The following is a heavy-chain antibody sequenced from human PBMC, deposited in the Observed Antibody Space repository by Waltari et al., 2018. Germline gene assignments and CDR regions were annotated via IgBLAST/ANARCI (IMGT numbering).Heavy chain of an antibody. CDR1: GGSFSGYY. D-gene: IGHD3-10*01. CDR3: ARGGRGTMGLRYYYYYMDV. J-gene: IGHJ6*03. CDR2: INHSGST. V-gene: IGHV4-34*01. Sequence: QVQLQQWGAGLLKPSETLSLTCAVYGGSFSGYYWSWIRQPPGKGLEWIGEINHSGSTNYNPSLKSRVTISVDTSKNQFSLKLSSVTAADTAVYYCARGGRGTMGLRYYYYYMDVWGKGTTVTVSS.